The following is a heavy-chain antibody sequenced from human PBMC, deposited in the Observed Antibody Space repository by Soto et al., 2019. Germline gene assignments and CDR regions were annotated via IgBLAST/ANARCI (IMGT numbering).Heavy chain of an antibody. V-gene: IGHV4-59*08. CDR3: ARLSLGGSSNWFDP. Sequence: SETLSLTCTVSGGSISSYYWSWIRQPPGKGLEWIGYIYYSGSTNYNPSLKSRVTISVDTSKNQFSLKLSSVTAADTAVYYCARLSLGGSSNWFDPWGQGTLVTVSS. CDR2: IYYSGST. CDR1: GGSISSYY. D-gene: IGHD2-15*01. J-gene: IGHJ5*02.